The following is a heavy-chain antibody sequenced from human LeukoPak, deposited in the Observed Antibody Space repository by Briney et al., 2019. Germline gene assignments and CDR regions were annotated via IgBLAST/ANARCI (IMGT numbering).Heavy chain of an antibody. V-gene: IGHV4-34*01. D-gene: IGHD3-10*01. J-gene: IGHJ4*02. Sequence: SETLSLTCAVYGGSFSGYYWSWIRQPPGKGLEWIGEINHSGSTNYNPSLKSRVTISVDTSKNQFSLKLSSVTAADTAVYYCATHGLYGSGYWGQGTLVTVSS. CDR2: INHSGST. CDR1: GGSFSGYY. CDR3: ATHGLYGSGY.